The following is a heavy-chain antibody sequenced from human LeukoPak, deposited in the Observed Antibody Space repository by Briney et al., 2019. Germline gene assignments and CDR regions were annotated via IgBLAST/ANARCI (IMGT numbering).Heavy chain of an antibody. D-gene: IGHD6-19*01. V-gene: IGHV1-2*02. CDR1: GYTFTGYY. J-gene: IGHJ4*02. CDR2: INPNSGGT. Sequence: ASVQVSCQASGYTFTGYYMHWVRQAPGQGLEWMGWINPNSGGTNYAQKFQGRVTMTRDTSISTAYMELSRLRSDDTAVYYCARGPHSSGWYLDYWGQGTLVTVSS. CDR3: ARGPHSSGWYLDY.